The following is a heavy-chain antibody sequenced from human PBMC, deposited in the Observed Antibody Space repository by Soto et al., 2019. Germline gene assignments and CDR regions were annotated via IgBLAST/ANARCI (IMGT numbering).Heavy chain of an antibody. CDR3: ARCLHCSNGGRFDP. Sequence: SETLSLTCAVSGVSIGSPNWWTWVRQAPGKGLEWIGEMWPSGGTTYNPSLRDRVTISVDNSKNHLSLTLTSVTAADTAIYYCARCLHCSNGGRFDPWGQGALVTVSS. J-gene: IGHJ5*02. CDR1: GVSIGSPNW. CDR2: MWPSGGT. D-gene: IGHD2-8*01. V-gene: IGHV4-4*02.